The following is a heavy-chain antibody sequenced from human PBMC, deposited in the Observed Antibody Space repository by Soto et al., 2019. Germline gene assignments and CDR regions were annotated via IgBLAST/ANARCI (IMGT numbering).Heavy chain of an antibody. CDR3: ARDSAPYDSSGYYPYFDY. V-gene: IGHV1-2*04. CDR2: INPNSGGT. D-gene: IGHD3-22*01. Sequence: ASVKVSCKASGYTFTGYYMHWVRQAPGQGLEWMGWINPNSGGTNYAQKFQGWVTMTRDTSISTAYMELSRLRSDDTAVYYCARDSAPYDSSGYYPYFDYWGQGTLVTVSS. CDR1: GYTFTGYY. J-gene: IGHJ4*02.